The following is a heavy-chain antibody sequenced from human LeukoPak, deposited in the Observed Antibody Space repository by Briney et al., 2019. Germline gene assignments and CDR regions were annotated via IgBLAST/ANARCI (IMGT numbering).Heavy chain of an antibody. CDR3: AKRHVWELLPDWFDP. J-gene: IGHJ5*02. CDR1: GFTCSSYA. Sequence: PGGSLSLPCAASGFTCSSYAMSWVRQAQGKGLEWVLAISGSGGSTYYADSVRGRFTISRDNSKNTLYLQMNSLRAEDTAVYYCAKRHVWELLPDWFDPWGQGTLVTVSS. V-gene: IGHV3-23*01. CDR2: ISGSGGST. D-gene: IGHD1-26*01.